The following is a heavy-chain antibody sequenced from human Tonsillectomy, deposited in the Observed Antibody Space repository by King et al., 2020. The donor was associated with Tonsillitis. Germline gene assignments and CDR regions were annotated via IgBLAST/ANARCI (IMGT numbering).Heavy chain of an antibody. J-gene: IGHJ4*02. CDR1: GYTFTSYD. CDR3: ARVLRYFDPDFDY. CDR2: MYPNSGNT. Sequence: VQLVESGAEVKKPGASVKVSCKASGYTFTSYDINWVRQATGQGLEWMGWMYPNSGNTGYAQKFQGRVTMTRNTSISTAYMELSSLRSEDTAVYYCARVLRYFDPDFDYWGQGTLVTVSS. D-gene: IGHD3-9*01. V-gene: IGHV1-8*02.